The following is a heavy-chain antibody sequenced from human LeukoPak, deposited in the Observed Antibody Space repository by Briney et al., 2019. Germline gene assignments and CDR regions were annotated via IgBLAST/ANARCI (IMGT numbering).Heavy chain of an antibody. V-gene: IGHV3-23*01. CDR1: GFTFSSYA. D-gene: IGHD2-2*01. CDR2: ISGSGGST. J-gene: IGHJ4*02. Sequence: QSGGSLRLSCAASGFTFSSYAMSWVRQAPGKGLEWVSAISGSGGSTYYADSVKGRFTISRDNSKNTLYLQMNSLRAEDTAVYYCAKAGPIVVVPAAQYPPNFDYWGRGTLVTVSS. CDR3: AKAGPIVVVPAAQYPPNFDY.